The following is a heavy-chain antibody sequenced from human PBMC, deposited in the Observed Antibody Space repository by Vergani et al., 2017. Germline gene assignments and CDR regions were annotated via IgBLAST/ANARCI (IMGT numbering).Heavy chain of an antibody. CDR1: GFTFSSYA. CDR2: ISGSGGST. V-gene: IGHV3-23*01. J-gene: IGHJ4*02. CDR3: AKDLWDGDYPFRSAYFDY. Sequence: EVQLLESGGGLVQPGGSLRLSCAASGFTFSSYAMSWVRQAPGKGLEWVSAISGSGGSTYYADSVKGRFTISRDNSKNTLYLQMNSLRAEDTAVYYCAKDLWDGDYPFRSAYFDYWGQGTLVTVYS. D-gene: IGHD4-17*01.